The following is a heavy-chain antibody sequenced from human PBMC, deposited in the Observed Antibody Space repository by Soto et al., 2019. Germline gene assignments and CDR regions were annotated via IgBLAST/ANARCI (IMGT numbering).Heavy chain of an antibody. V-gene: IGHV3-15*01. J-gene: IGHJ4*02. CDR2: IRGQTHGGTT. CDR3: TTDFLQTGTTFDY. CDR1: GFSFINDW. Sequence: EVHLVESGGGLVKPGGSLRLSCTASGFSFINDWMTWVRQAPGKGLEWVAHIRGQTHGGTTDYAAPMKGRFTISRDDSKNTLYLQMNSLKVEDTAVYYCTTDFLQTGTTFDYWGQGTLVTVSS. D-gene: IGHD1-1*01.